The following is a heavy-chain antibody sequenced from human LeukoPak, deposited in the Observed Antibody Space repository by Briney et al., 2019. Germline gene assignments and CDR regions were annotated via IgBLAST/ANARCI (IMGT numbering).Heavy chain of an antibody. J-gene: IGHJ3*02. Sequence: GGSLRLSCAASGFTFSSYAMHWVRQAPGKGLEWVAVISYDGSNKYYADSVKGRFTISRDNSKNTLYLQMNSLRAEDTAVYYCAVLDSSGYHIVAFDIWGQGTMVTVSS. CDR3: AVLDSSGYHIVAFDI. D-gene: IGHD3-22*01. CDR1: GFTFSSYA. CDR2: ISYDGSNK. V-gene: IGHV3-30-3*01.